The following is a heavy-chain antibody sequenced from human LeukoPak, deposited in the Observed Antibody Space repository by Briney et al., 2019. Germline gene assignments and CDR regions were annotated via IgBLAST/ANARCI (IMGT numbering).Heavy chain of an antibody. CDR2: ISAYNGNT. Sequence: GASVKVSCKASGYTFTSYGISWVRQAPGQGLEWMGWISAYNGNTNYAQKLQGRVTMTTDTSTSTVYMELSSLRSEDTAVYYCARDPGVNYYDSSGYARVNYFDYWGQGTLVTVSS. CDR3: ARDPGVNYYDSSGYARVNYFDY. J-gene: IGHJ4*02. CDR1: GYTFTSYG. V-gene: IGHV1-18*01. D-gene: IGHD3-22*01.